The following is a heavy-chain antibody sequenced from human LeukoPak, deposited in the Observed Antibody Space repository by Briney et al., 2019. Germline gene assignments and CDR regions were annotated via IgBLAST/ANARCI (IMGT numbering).Heavy chain of an antibody. CDR2: ISSSSTYI. Sequence: GGSLRLSCAASGFTFSGYSINWVRQAPGKGLEWVSSISSSSTYIYYGDSVKGRFTISRDNAKNSLYLQMHSLRAEDTAVYYCARDSDYGGSFDIWGQGTMVTVSS. CDR3: ARDSDYGGSFDI. CDR1: GFTFSGYS. V-gene: IGHV3-21*04. D-gene: IGHD4-23*01. J-gene: IGHJ3*02.